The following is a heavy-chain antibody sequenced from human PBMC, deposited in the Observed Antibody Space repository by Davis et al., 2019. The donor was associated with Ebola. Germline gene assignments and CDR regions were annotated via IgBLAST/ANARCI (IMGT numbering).Heavy chain of an antibody. Sequence: SEILSLTCTVSGGSISSSDYYWSWIRQHPGKGLEWLGYIYYSENTYYNPSLKSRVTISLDTSKNQFSLKLGSVTAADTAVYYCARGRGGSYLDYWGQGTLVTVSS. CDR2: IYYSENT. V-gene: IGHV4-31*03. J-gene: IGHJ4*02. CDR3: ARGRGGSYLDY. D-gene: IGHD1-26*01. CDR1: GGSISSSDYY.